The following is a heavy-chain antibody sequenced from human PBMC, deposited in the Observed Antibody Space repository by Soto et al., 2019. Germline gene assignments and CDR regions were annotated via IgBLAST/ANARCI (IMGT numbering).Heavy chain of an antibody. CDR3: ARAPGGSSSFVDY. J-gene: IGHJ4*02. Sequence: QVQLVQSGAAEKKPGASVKVSCKASGYTFTSYAMHWVRQAPGQRLEWMGWINAGNGNTKYSQKFQGRVTITRDTSASTAYMELSSLRSEDTVVYYCARAPGGSSSFVDYWGQGTLVTVSS. D-gene: IGHD6-6*01. CDR1: GYTFTSYA. CDR2: INAGNGNT. V-gene: IGHV1-3*05.